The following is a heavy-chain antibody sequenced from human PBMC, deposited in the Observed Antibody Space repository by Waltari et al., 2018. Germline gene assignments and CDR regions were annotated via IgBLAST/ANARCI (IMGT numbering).Heavy chain of an antibody. CDR1: GGSISSSSYY. J-gene: IGHJ5*02. Sequence: QLQLQESGPGLVKPSETLSLTCTVSGGSISSSSYYWGWIRQPPWKGLEWIGSIYYSGSTYYNPSLKSRVTISVDTSKNQFSLKLSSVTAADTAVYYCARVDFGVVTNWFDPWGQGTLVTVSS. V-gene: IGHV4-39*07. CDR2: IYYSGST. CDR3: ARVDFGVVTNWFDP. D-gene: IGHD3-3*01.